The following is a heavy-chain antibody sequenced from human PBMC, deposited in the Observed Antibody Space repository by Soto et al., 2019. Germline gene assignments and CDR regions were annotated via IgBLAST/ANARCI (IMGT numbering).Heavy chain of an antibody. V-gene: IGHV3-15*01. J-gene: IGHJ6*02. D-gene: IGHD2-2*01. CDR2: IKSKTDGGTT. CDR1: GFTFSNAW. CDR3: TRDIVVVPAAKDYYHYGMDV. Sequence: GSLRLSCAASGFTFSNAWMSWVRQAPGKGLEWVGRIKSKTDGGTTDYAAPVKGRFTISRDDSKNTLYLQMNSLKTEDTAVYYCTRDIVVVPAAKDYYHYGMDVWGQGTTVTVSS.